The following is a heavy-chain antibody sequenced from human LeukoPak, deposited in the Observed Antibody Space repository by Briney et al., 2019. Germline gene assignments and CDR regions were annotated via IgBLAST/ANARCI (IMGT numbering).Heavy chain of an antibody. CDR3: ASGAQSDY. CDR1: GXTFSTYE. J-gene: IGHJ4*02. D-gene: IGHD1-26*01. Sequence: GGSLRLSCAASGXTFSTYELNWVRQAPGRGLEWVSSISSSGGTRYHADSVKGRFTISRDNSKNSLYLQMNSLRAEDTAIYYCASGAQSDYWGQGTLVTVSS. V-gene: IGHV3-48*03. CDR2: ISSSGGTR.